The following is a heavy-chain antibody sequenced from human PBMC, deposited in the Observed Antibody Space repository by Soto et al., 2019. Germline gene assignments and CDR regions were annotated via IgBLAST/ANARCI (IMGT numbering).Heavy chain of an antibody. J-gene: IGHJ4*02. V-gene: IGHV1-69*02. Sequence: QVQLVQSGAVVKKPGSSVKVSCKASGGTFSSYTISWVRQAPGQGLEWMGRIIPILGIANYAQKFQGRVTITADKSTSTAYMELSSLRSEDTAVYYCAFPVGYSSSWYARWGQGTLVTVSS. CDR2: IIPILGIA. CDR1: GGTFSSYT. D-gene: IGHD6-13*01. CDR3: AFPVGYSSSWYAR.